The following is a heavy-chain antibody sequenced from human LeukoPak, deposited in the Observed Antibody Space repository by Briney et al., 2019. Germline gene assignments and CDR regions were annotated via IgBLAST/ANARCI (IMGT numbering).Heavy chain of an antibody. J-gene: IGHJ3*02. CDR1: GGTFSSYA. D-gene: IGHD5-24*01. CDR2: IIPIFGTA. CDR3: AQSGETDAFDI. V-gene: IGHV1-69*13. Sequence: GASVKVSCKASGGTFSSYAISWVRQAPGQGLEWMGGIIPIFGTANYAQKFQGRVTITADESTSTAYMEPSSLRSEDTAVYYCAQSGETDAFDIWGQGTMVTVSS.